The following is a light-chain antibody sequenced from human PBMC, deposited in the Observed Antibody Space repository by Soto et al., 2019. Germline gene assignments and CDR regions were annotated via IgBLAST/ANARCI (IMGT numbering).Light chain of an antibody. CDR2: DVS. V-gene: IGLV2-14*01. J-gene: IGLJ3*02. Sequence: QSALTQPAAVSGSPGQSITISCTGTSSDVGGYNYVSWYQQHPGKAPKLMIYDVSNRPSGVSNRSSGSKSGNTASLTISGLQAEDEADYYCSSYTSIAPVFGGGTKLTVL. CDR3: SSYTSIAPV. CDR1: SSDVGGYNY.